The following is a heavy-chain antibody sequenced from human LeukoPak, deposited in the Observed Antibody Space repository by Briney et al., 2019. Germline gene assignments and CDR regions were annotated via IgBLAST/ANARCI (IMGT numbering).Heavy chain of an antibody. V-gene: IGHV4-4*07. D-gene: IGHD3-10*01. CDR1: GGSISTYY. CDR3: AREGLNMVRGVIPKEAWGWFDP. J-gene: IGHJ5*02. CDR2: IKTSGRT. Sequence: SETLSLICTVSGGSISTYYWSWIRQPVGKGLEWIGHIKTSGRTHYNPSLRSRITISVDTSKNQFSLKLSSVTAADTAVYYCAREGLNMVRGVIPKEAWGWFDPWGQGTLVTVSS.